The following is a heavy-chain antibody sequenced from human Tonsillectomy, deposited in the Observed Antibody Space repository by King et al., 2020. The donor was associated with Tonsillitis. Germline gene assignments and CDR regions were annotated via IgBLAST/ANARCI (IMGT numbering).Heavy chain of an antibody. Sequence: QLQESGPGLVKPSETLSLTCTVSGCSISSSSYYWGWIRQPPGKGLEWIGSLYYSGSTYYNPSLTSRHTISVDTSKNQFSLKLSSVTAADTAVYYCARQIYVDLNYWGQGTLVTVSS. V-gene: IGHV4-39*01. CDR1: GCSISSSSYY. J-gene: IGHJ4*02. CDR3: ARQIYVDLNY. CDR2: LYYSGST. D-gene: IGHD3-9*01.